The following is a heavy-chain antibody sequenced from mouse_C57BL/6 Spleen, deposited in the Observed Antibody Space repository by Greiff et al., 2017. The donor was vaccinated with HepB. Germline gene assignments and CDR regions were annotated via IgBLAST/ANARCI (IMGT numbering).Heavy chain of an antibody. CDR2: ISDGGSYT. CDR3: ASVPGAY. D-gene: IGHD6-1*01. CDR1: GFTFSSYA. V-gene: IGHV5-4*03. Sequence: EVKLMDSGGGLVKPGGSLKLSCAASGFTFSSYAMSWVRQTPEKRLEWVATISDGGSYTYYPDNVKGRFTISRDNAKNNLYLQMSHLKSEDTAMYYCASVPGAYWGQGTLVTVAA. J-gene: IGHJ3*01.